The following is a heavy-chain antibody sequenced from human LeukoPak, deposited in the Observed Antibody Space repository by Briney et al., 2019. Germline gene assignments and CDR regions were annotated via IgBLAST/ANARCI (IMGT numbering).Heavy chain of an antibody. D-gene: IGHD3-9*01. Sequence: PGGSLRLSCAASGFTFSNYAMSWVRQAPGKGLEWVSAVSGRDDSTYYADSVKGRFTISRDNSKNTRYLQMNSLRAEDTAVYYCAKWGDYDTLTGYYDSDYWGQGTLVTVSS. V-gene: IGHV3-23*01. CDR1: GFTFSNYA. J-gene: IGHJ4*02. CDR3: AKWGDYDTLTGYYDSDY. CDR2: VSGRDDST.